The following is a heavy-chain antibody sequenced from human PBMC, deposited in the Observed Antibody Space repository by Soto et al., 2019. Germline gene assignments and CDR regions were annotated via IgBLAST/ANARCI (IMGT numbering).Heavy chain of an antibody. CDR2: IYYSGST. Sequence: QLQLQESGPGLVKPSETLSLTCTVSGGSISSSSYYWGWIRQPPGKGLEWIGSIYYSGSTYYNPSLKSRVTISVDTSKNQFSLKLSSVTAADTAVYYCASHWPSVVTPGYWGQGTLVTVSS. D-gene: IGHD2-21*02. J-gene: IGHJ4*02. CDR1: GGSISSSSYY. CDR3: ASHWPSVVTPGY. V-gene: IGHV4-39*01.